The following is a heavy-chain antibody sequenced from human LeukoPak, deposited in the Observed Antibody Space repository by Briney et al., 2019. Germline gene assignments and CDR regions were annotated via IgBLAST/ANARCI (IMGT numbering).Heavy chain of an antibody. Sequence: ASVKVSCKASGYTFTGYYMHWVRQAPGQGLEWMGGIIPIFGTANYAQKFQGRVTITADESTSTAYMELSSLRSEDTAVYYCARGLLVGANYYYYYYMDVWGKGTTVTISS. V-gene: IGHV1-69*13. CDR3: ARGLLVGANYYYYYYMDV. D-gene: IGHD1-26*01. J-gene: IGHJ6*03. CDR1: GYTFTGYY. CDR2: IIPIFGTA.